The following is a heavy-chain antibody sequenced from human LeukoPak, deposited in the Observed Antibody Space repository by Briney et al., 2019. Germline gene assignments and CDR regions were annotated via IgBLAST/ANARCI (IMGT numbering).Heavy chain of an antibody. CDR2: IIPILGTA. Sequence: GASVKVSCKASGGTSSSYAISWVRQAPGQGLEWMGGIIPILGTANYAQKFQGRVTITADESTSTAYMELSSLRSEDTAVYYCATKRGYSYGSPHWGQGTLVTVSS. CDR3: ATKRGYSYGSPH. D-gene: IGHD5-18*01. J-gene: IGHJ4*02. V-gene: IGHV1-69*13. CDR1: GGTSSSYA.